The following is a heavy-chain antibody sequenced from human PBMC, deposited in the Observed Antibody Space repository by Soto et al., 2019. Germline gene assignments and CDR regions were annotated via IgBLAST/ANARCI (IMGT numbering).Heavy chain of an antibody. J-gene: IGHJ4*02. CDR3: ATVGDSGSYYGY. D-gene: IGHD1-26*01. V-gene: IGHV4-39*01. CDR2: IYYSGST. Sequence: PSETLSLTCTVSGGSISSSSYYWGWIRQPPGKGLEWIGSIYYSGSTYYNPSLKSRVTISVDTSKNQFSLKLSSVTAADTAVYYCATVGDSGSYYGYWGRGTLVTVSS. CDR1: GGSISSSSYY.